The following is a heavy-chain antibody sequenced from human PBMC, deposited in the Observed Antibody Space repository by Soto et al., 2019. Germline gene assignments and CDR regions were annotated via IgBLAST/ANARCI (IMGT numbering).Heavy chain of an antibody. Sequence: DVQLVESGGGLVQPGGSLRLSCAASGFTFSSYWMSWVRQAPGKGLEWVANIRQDVSDKYYVDSVKGRFTISRDNSKNSLYLQMNSLRAEDTAIYYCASPQQWLGQRGDFDYWGQGTLVTVSS. CDR3: ASPQQWLGQRGDFDY. J-gene: IGHJ4*02. V-gene: IGHV3-7*05. D-gene: IGHD6-19*01. CDR2: IRQDVSDK. CDR1: GFTFSSYW.